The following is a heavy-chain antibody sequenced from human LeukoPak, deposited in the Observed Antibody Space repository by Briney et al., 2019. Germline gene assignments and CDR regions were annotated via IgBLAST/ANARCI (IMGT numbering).Heavy chain of an antibody. D-gene: IGHD3-22*01. CDR1: GYSFPSYW. V-gene: IGHV5-10-1*01. J-gene: IGHJ5*02. Sequence: GESLQISCKVSGYSFPSYWITWVRQVPGKGLEWMGRIAPSDSYTNYNPSFEGHVTMSVEKSITTVYLQWSSLKASDTAMYYRVRQPPGVYDTTQNWFDPWGQGTLVTVSS. CDR3: VRQPPGVYDTTQNWFDP. CDR2: IAPSDSYT.